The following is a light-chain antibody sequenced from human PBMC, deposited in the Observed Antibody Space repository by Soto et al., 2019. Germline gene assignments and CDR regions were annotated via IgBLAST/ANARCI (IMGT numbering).Light chain of an antibody. Sequence: QSALTQPASVSGSPGQSITISCTGTSSDVGGYNYVSWYQQHPGKAPKLMIYEVSNRPSGVSNRFSGSKSGNTASLTISGLQAEDEADYYCSSYTTSNTLVFGPGTKVTVL. V-gene: IGLV2-14*01. CDR3: SSYTTSNTLV. CDR2: EVS. J-gene: IGLJ1*01. CDR1: SSDVGGYNY.